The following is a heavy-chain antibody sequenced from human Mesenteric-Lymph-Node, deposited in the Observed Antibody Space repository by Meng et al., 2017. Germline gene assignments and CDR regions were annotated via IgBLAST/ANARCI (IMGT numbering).Heavy chain of an antibody. J-gene: IGHJ5*02. CDR1: VCSFSSSA. CDR3: ARKWFDP. V-gene: IGHV3-74*02. CDR2: IYTDDTT. Sequence: EVQLVVACGGLVQPGGSLRLACAAAVCSFSSSAMSGVRQAPGKRLDWVSRIYTDDTTLYAYSVKGRFTISRDNAKNTVYLQMNNLRVEDTGVYYCARKWFDPWGRGTLVTVSS.